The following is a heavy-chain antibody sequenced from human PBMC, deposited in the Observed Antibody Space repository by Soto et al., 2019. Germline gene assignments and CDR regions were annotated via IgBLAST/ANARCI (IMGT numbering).Heavy chain of an antibody. CDR1: GDTFSSYA. Sequence: QVQLVQSGAEVKKPGSSVKVSCKASGDTFSSYAITWVRQAPGQGLEWMGGIIPIFATANYAQKFQGRVTITADESASXXYMELSSLRSEDTAVYYCARDRGPSSGYYPYWFDPWGQGTLVTVSS. V-gene: IGHV1-69*12. D-gene: IGHD3-22*01. J-gene: IGHJ5*02. CDR3: ARDRGPSSGYYPYWFDP. CDR2: IIPIFATA.